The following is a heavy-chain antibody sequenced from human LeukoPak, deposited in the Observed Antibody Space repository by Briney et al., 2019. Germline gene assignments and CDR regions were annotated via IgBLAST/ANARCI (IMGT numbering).Heavy chain of an antibody. CDR2: ISSPSTNI. Sequence: PGGSLRLSCAASGFMFTSYSMNWVRQAPGKGLEWVAYISSPSTNIYYVDSVKGRFTISRDNAKNSLYLQMNSLRDEDTAVYYCARESYRGSSGKGFDCWGQGTLVTVSS. V-gene: IGHV3-48*02. CDR1: GFMFTSYS. J-gene: IGHJ4*02. CDR3: ARESYRGSSGKGFDC. D-gene: IGHD3-10*01.